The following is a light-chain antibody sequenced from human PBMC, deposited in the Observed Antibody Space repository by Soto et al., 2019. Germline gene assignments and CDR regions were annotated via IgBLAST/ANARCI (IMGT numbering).Light chain of an antibody. J-gene: IGKJ3*01. Sequence: EIMFTQSPTTLSAPPGERATLSCRASQSVSSDLAWYQQKPRQAPRLLLYDASNRATGIPPRFSGSGCGTDFTLTTSSLQPEDFAVYYCQQRSNRLLFTFDPGTKVDIK. CDR3: QQRSNRLLFT. V-gene: IGKV3-11*01. CDR1: QSVSSD. CDR2: DAS.